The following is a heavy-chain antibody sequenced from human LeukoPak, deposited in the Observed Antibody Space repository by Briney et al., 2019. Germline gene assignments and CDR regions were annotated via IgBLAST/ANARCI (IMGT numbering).Heavy chain of an antibody. D-gene: IGHD4-17*01. V-gene: IGHV3-7*01. J-gene: IGHJ5*02. CDR1: GLTFSIHW. CDR2: INQDGSDK. Sequence: GGSLRLSCAASGLTFSIHWMTWVRQAPGKGLECVANINQDGSDKYYVDSVKGRFTISRDNTKNSLYLQMNSLRAEDTAVYYCARDPADYGDTNWFDPWGQGTLVTVSS. CDR3: ARDPADYGDTNWFDP.